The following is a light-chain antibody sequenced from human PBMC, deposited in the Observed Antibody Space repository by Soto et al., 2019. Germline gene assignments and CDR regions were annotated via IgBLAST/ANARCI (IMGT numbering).Light chain of an antibody. V-gene: IGKV1-12*01. J-gene: IGKJ2*01. CDR1: QSISSW. Sequence: DIQMTQSPSSVSASVGDRVTITCRASQSISSWLAWYQRKPGKAPKLLIYAASSLQSGVPSRFSGSGSGTDFTLTINNLQPEDFAIYYCQQGNSFPYTFGQGTK. CDR2: AAS. CDR3: QQGNSFPYT.